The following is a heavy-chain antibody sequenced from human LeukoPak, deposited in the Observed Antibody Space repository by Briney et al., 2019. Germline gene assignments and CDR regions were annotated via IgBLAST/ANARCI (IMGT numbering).Heavy chain of an antibody. V-gene: IGHV1-46*01. CDR3: ARTSGQSYYYYYMDV. CDR2: INPSGGRT. Sequence: SVTVSCKSSGYTFTSYYMHWVRQAPAQGLEWMGIINPSGGRTSYAKKFQGRVTMTRDMSTSTAYMELRSLRSDDTAVYYCARTSGQSYYYYYMDVWGKGTTVTISS. J-gene: IGHJ6*03. CDR1: GYTFTSYY.